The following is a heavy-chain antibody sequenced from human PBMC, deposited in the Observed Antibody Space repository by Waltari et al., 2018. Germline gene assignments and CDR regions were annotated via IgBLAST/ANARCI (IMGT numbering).Heavy chain of an antibody. V-gene: IGHV1-8*03. CDR2: MNPTSGNT. Sequence: QVQLVQAGAEVKKPGDSVTVSCKASGYTLTSYEIKWGRQATGHGHKWMGWMNPTSGNTGDAQKFQGRVTITSNTSISTAYIELSSLRSEDTAVYYCARGLGYYDSSDPWCYWGQGTLVTVSS. CDR3: ARGLGYYDSSDPWCY. CDR1: GYTLTSYE. D-gene: IGHD3-22*01. J-gene: IGHJ1*01.